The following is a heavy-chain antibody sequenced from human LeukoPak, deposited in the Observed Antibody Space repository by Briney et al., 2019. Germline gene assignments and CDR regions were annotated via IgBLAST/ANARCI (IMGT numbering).Heavy chain of an antibody. CDR3: ASSSYGDYVAFDI. V-gene: IGHV3-30-3*01. CDR2: ISYDGSNK. CDR1: GFTFSSYA. J-gene: IGHJ3*02. Sequence: GESLRLSCAASGFTFSSYAMHWVRQAPGKGLEWVAVISYDGSNKYYADSVKGRFTISRDNSKNTLYLQMNSLRAEDTAVYYCASSSYGDYVAFDIWGQGTMVTVSS. D-gene: IGHD4-17*01.